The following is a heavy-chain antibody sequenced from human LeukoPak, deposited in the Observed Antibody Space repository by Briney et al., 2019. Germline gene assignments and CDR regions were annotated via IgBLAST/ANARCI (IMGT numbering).Heavy chain of an antibody. CDR2: INPISGGT. CDR3: AREAAAAEGGMDV. CDR1: GYTFTAYH. V-gene: IGHV1-2*02. J-gene: IGHJ6*02. D-gene: IGHD6-13*01. Sequence: ASVKVSCKASGYTFTAYHIHWVRQAPGQGLEWMGWINPISGGTNYAQNFQGRVTMTRNTSITAAYMELSSLRSEDTAVYYCAREAAAAEGGMDVWGQGTTVTVSS.